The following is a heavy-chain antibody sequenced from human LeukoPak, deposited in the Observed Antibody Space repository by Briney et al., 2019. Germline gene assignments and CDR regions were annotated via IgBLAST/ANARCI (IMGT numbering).Heavy chain of an antibody. V-gene: IGHV3-53*01. D-gene: IGHD2-21*01. CDR2: IYSAGST. Sequence: GGSLRLSCAVSGFTFSDYYMIWVRQAPGRGLEWVSVIYSAGSTYYADSVKGRFTISRDNSKNTLFLQMNSLRAEDTAVYYCARVYSGPRGYFDLWGRGTLVTVSS. J-gene: IGHJ2*01. CDR3: ARVYSGPRGYFDL. CDR1: GFTFSDYY.